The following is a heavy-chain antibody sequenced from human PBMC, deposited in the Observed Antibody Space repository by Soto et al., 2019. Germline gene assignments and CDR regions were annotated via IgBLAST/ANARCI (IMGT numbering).Heavy chain of an antibody. Sequence: QVQLVESGGGVVQPGRSLRLSCAASGFNFSAYGMHWVRQAPGTGLELVALLSFDASKKYYADSVKGRFTISRDTSRNTLYLQMNSLRVEDTGGYYCRVDVAACDQGTRVTVSS. CDR3: RVDVAA. J-gene: IGHJ5*02. V-gene: IGHV3-30*03. CDR2: LSFDASKK. D-gene: IGHD2-15*01. CDR1: GFNFSAYG.